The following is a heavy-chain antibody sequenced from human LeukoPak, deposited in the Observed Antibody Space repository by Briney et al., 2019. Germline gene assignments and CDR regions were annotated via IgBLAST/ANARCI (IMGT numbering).Heavy chain of an antibody. V-gene: IGHV4-39*07. CDR2: IYYSGST. CDR1: GGSISSSSYY. D-gene: IGHD3-10*01. CDR3: ARDLELGGVGDY. Sequence: PSETLSLTCTVSGGSISSSSYYWGWIRQPPGKGLEWIGSIYYSGSTYYNPSLKSRVTISVDTSKNQFSLKLSSVTAADTAVYYCARDLELGGVGDYWGQGTLVTVSS. J-gene: IGHJ4*02.